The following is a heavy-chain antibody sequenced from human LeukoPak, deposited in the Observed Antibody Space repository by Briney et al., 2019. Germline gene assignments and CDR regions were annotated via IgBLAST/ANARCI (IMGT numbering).Heavy chain of an antibody. Sequence: ASVKVSCKASGYTFTGYYMHWVRQAPGQGLEWLGLINPNTGDTRYAQKFQGRVTMTRDTSISTAYMELSGLRSDDAAIYYCASLGDYYGSGSYAPFDHWGQGTLVTVSS. CDR3: ASLGDYYGSGSYAPFDH. CDR2: INPNTGDT. V-gene: IGHV1-2*02. CDR1: GYTFTGYY. J-gene: IGHJ4*02. D-gene: IGHD3-10*01.